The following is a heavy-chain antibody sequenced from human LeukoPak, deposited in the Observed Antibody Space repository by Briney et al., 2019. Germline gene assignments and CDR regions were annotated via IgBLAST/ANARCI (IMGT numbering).Heavy chain of an antibody. J-gene: IGHJ4*02. CDR1: GGSFSGYY. D-gene: IGHD3-3*01. CDR2: INHSGST. V-gene: IGHV4-34*01. Sequence: PSETLSLTCAVFGGSFSGYYWSWIRQPPGKGLEWIGEINHSGSTNYNPSLTSRVTILVDTSKNHFSLKLSSVTAADTAVYYCARRNHDFWSGYYTDYWGQGTLVTVSS. CDR3: ARRNHDFWSGYYTDY.